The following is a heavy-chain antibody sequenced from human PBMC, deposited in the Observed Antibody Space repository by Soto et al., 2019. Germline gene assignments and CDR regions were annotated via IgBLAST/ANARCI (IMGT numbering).Heavy chain of an antibody. CDR3: ARGWGKDTPMTA. CDR1: GGSISSGGYS. V-gene: IGHV4-30-2*01. Sequence: QLQLQESGSGLVKPSQTLSLTCAVSGGSISSGGYSWSWIRQPPGKGLEWIGYIYHSGSTYYNPSLKSRVTISVYRPKNQFSPKLSSVTAADTAVYYCARGWGKDTPMTAWGQGTLVTVSS. J-gene: IGHJ4*02. D-gene: IGHD5-18*01. CDR2: IYHSGST.